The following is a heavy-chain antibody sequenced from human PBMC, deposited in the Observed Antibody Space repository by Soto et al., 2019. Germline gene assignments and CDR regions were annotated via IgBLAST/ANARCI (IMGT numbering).Heavy chain of an antibody. J-gene: IGHJ4*02. Sequence: GSLRLSCVGSGFTFSNYGMHWVRQPPGKGLEWVALISDDGDKRYYADSVRGRLIISRDNSKDTLYLQMNSLGPDDTAVYFCAKARVRIVGANSFDYWGQGTPVTVSS. CDR3: AKARVRIVGANSFDY. CDR1: GFTFSNYG. D-gene: IGHD1-26*01. CDR2: ISDDGDKR. V-gene: IGHV3-30*18.